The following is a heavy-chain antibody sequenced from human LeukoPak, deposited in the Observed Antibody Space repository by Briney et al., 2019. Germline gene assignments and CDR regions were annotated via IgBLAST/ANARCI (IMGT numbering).Heavy chain of an antibody. Sequence: GASVKVSCKASGYTFTSYGISWVRQAPGQGLEWMGWISAYNGNTNYAQKLQGRVTMTTDTSTSTAYMELRSLRSEDTAVYYCARTVLGVVITIPYYFDYWGQGTLVTVSS. J-gene: IGHJ4*02. CDR2: ISAYNGNT. CDR1: GYTFTSYG. D-gene: IGHD3-3*01. CDR3: ARTVLGVVITIPYYFDY. V-gene: IGHV1-18*01.